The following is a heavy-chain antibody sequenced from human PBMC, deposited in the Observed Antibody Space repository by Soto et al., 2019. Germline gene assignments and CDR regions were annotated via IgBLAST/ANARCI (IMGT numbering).Heavy chain of an antibody. J-gene: IGHJ6*02. CDR3: ARRRFTLYGMDV. V-gene: IGHV5-10-1*01. CDR1: GYCFTSYW. D-gene: IGHD3-3*01. Sequence: PGESLKTYCQGSGYCFTSYWISWVRQMPGKGLERMGRIDPSDSYTSYSPSFHGHVTIPADKSISTAYLQLTSLKASDTAMYYCARRRFTLYGMDVWGQGTTVTVSS. CDR2: IDPSDSYT.